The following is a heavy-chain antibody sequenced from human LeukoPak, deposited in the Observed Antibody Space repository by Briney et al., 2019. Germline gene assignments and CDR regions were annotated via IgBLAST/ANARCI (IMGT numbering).Heavy chain of an antibody. V-gene: IGHV4-34*01. D-gene: IGHD3-10*01. Sequence: SETLSLTCAVYGGSFSGYYWSWIRQPPGKGLEWIGEINHSESTNYNPSLKSRVTISVDTSKNQFYLKLSSVTAADTAVYYCARGRYGSGSYYDDYWGQGTLVTVSS. CDR1: GGSFSGYY. CDR3: ARGRYGSGSYYDDY. J-gene: IGHJ4*02. CDR2: INHSEST.